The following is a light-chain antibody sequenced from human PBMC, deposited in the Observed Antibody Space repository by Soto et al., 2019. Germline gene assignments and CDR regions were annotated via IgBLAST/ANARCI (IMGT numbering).Light chain of an antibody. V-gene: IGKV1-39*01. CDR2: AAT. Sequence: MQRTQSPSSLFASVGDRVSISGRASQSISIYLNWYQQTPGRAPKLLIYAATTLQRGVPSRFVGSGSGTDFTLTISSLQPEDFATYFCQQSYSAPPAFGQGTKVDIK. J-gene: IGKJ1*01. CDR1: QSISIY. CDR3: QQSYSAPPA.